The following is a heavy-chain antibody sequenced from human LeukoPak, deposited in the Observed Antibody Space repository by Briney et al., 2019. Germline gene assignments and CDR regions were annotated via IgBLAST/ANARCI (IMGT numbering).Heavy chain of an antibody. CDR3: GSSMGLLWVREEDPAGNVDT. Sequence: RGGSLTLSCAPSGFTVSSNYMSWVRHAPGEGLEWVSFIYSGCSPNYADSVKGRFTISRNNSKNTLYLQINSLRGEDTAVFYLGSSMGLLWVREEDPAGNVDTWGQGTLGTASP. CDR1: GFTVSSNY. D-gene: IGHD3-10*01. CDR2: IYSGCSP. J-gene: IGHJ5*02. V-gene: IGHV3-53*01.